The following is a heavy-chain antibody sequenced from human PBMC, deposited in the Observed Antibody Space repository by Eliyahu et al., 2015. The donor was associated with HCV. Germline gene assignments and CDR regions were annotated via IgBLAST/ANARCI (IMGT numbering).Heavy chain of an antibody. D-gene: IGHD6-19*01. V-gene: IGHV4-31*03. CDR1: GXSXSIGGXY. J-gene: IGHJ4*02. CDR3: ARTRPLAVKGNYFDS. Sequence: VQLQESGPGLVKPSQTLSLTCSVSGXSXSIGGXYWSWIRXRPGEGLEWIGNMLNTGTTSYNPALKSRVTILTDTSKNLFSLRLTSVTAADTAVYYCARTRPLAVKGNYFDSWGQGTLVTVSS. CDR2: MLNTGTT.